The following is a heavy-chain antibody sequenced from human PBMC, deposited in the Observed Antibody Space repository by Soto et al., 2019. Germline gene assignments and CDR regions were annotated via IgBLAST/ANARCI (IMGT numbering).Heavy chain of an antibody. CDR3: ARDFAYFDS. D-gene: IGHD3-3*01. CDR2: VYHTGRT. CDR1: GGSFKSGSYS. Sequence: QVQLQESGPGLVKPSETLSLTCTVSGGSFKSGSYSWSWIRQPPGKGLEWIGYVYHTGRTSYIPSLKSRVSISMDTSKNQFSLNLASVNAADTAVYFCARDFAYFDSWGQGTLVTVSS. V-gene: IGHV4-61*01. J-gene: IGHJ4*02.